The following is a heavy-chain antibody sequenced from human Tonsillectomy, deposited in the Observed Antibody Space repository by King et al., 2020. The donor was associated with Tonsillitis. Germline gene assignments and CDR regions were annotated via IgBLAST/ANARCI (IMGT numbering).Heavy chain of an antibody. CDR3: AKDLFGGRDAFDI. CDR2: ISGSGGTT. Sequence: VQLVESGGGLVQPGGSLRLSCAASGFTFSSYAMSWVRQAPGKGLEWVSAISGSGGTTYYADSVTGRFTISRDNSKNTLYLQMNSLRAEDTAVYYCAKDLFGGRDAFDIWGQGTMVTVSS. D-gene: IGHD3-10*02. V-gene: IGHV3-23*04. CDR1: GFTFSSYA. J-gene: IGHJ3*02.